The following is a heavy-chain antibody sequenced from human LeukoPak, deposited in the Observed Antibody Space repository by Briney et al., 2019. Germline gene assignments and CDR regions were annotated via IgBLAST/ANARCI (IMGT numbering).Heavy chain of an antibody. V-gene: IGHV4-59*01. CDR1: GGSISSYY. J-gene: IGHJ6*02. CDR2: IYYSGST. Sequence: SETLSLTCTVSGGSISSYYWSWIRQPPGKGLEWIGYIYYSGSTNYNPSLKSRVTISVDTSKNQFSLKLSSVTAADTAMYYCARGAYGSGSSYNYGMDVWGQGTTVTVSS. CDR3: ARGAYGSGSSYNYGMDV. D-gene: IGHD3-10*01.